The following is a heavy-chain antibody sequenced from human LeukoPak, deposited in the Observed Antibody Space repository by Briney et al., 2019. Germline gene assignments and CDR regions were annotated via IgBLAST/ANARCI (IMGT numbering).Heavy chain of an antibody. CDR2: IIPIFGTA. V-gene: IGHV1-69*13. CDR1: GGTFSSYA. CDR3: ARGLTMVRGVIIPPLDWFDP. D-gene: IGHD3-10*01. Sequence: ASVKVSCKASGGTFSSYAISWVRQAPGQGLEWMGGIIPIFGTANYAQKFQGRVTITADESTSTAYMELSSLRSEDTAVYYCARGLTMVRGVIIPPLDWFDPWGQGTLVTVSS. J-gene: IGHJ5*02.